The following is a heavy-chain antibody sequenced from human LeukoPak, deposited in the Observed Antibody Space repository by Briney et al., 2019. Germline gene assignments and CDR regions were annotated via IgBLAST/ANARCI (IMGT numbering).Heavy chain of an antibody. Sequence: PGGSLRLSCEASGFTFSSFAMHWVRQAPGKGLEYVSAISSNGGSTYYANSVKGRFTISRDNSKNTLYLQMNSLRAEDTAVYYCAKDLNRLLPAEYFQHWGQGTLVTVSS. CDR1: GFTFSSFA. CDR2: ISSNGGST. V-gene: IGHV3-64*01. D-gene: IGHD1/OR15-1a*01. CDR3: AKDLNRLLPAEYFQH. J-gene: IGHJ1*01.